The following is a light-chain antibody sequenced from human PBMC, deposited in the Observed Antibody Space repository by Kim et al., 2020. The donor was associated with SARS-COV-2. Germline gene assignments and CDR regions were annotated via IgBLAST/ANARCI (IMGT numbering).Light chain of an antibody. CDR2: GKN. Sequence: VAFGQTVRITCQGDSLRSYYATWYQQKPGQAPILVIYGKNNRPSGIPDRFAGSSSGNTASLTITETQAGDEADYYCNSRDSNDNVVFGGGTQLTVL. CDR1: SLRSYY. V-gene: IGLV3-19*01. J-gene: IGLJ3*02. CDR3: NSRDSNDNVV.